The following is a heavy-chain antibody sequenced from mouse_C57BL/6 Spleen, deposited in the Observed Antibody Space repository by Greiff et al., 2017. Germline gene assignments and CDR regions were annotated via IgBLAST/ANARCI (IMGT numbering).Heavy chain of an antibody. CDR1: GYSITSDY. CDR2: ISYSGST. Sequence: VQLQQSGPGLAKPSQTLSLTCSVTGYSITSDYWNWIRKFPGNKLEYMGYISYSGSTYYNPSLKSRISINRDTSKNQYYLQLNSVTTEDTATYYCAGITTVGAWYFDVWGTGTTVTVSS. J-gene: IGHJ1*03. V-gene: IGHV3-8*01. CDR3: AGITTVGAWYFDV. D-gene: IGHD1-1*01.